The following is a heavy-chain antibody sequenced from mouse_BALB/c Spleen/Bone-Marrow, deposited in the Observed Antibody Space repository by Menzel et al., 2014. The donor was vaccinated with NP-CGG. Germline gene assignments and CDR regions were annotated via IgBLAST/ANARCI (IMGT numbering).Heavy chain of an antibody. J-gene: IGHJ4*01. D-gene: IGHD2-4*01. CDR3: ARGEDYDDYYAMDY. Sequence: QVQLQQSGPGLVSPSQRLSITCTVSGFSLTGYGVNWVRQPPGKGLEWLGMIWGDGSTDYNSALKSRLSIGKDNSKSQVFLKMNSPQTDDTARYYCARGEDYDDYYAMDYWGQGTSVTVSS. V-gene: IGHV2-6-7*01. CDR1: GFSLTGYG. CDR2: IWGDGST.